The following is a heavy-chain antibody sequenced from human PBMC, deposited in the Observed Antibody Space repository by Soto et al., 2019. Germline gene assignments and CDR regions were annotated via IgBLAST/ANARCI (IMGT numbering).Heavy chain of an antibody. Sequence: ASVKVSCKASGYTFTRYYMDWVRQAPGQGVERMGIIKPSGGSTSYAQKFQGRVTMTRDTSTSTVYMELSSLRSEDTAVYYCARVQYYDFWIGYLAVHYYYYYGMDVWGQGTTVTV. CDR1: GYTFTRYY. V-gene: IGHV1-46*01. CDR3: ARVQYYDFWIGYLAVHYYYYYGMDV. J-gene: IGHJ6*02. CDR2: IKPSGGST. D-gene: IGHD3-3*01.